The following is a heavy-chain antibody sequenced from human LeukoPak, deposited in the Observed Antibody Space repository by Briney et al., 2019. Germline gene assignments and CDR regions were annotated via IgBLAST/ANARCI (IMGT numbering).Heavy chain of an antibody. CDR1: GFTVSSNY. CDR3: ARDHPYDYVWGSYPFDY. D-gene: IGHD3-16*02. Sequence: GGSLRLSCAASGFTVSSNYMSWVRQAPGKGLEWVSVIYSGGSTYYADSVKGRFTISRDNSKNTLYLQMNSLRAEDTAVYYCARDHPYDYVWGSYPFDYWGQGTLVTVSS. J-gene: IGHJ4*02. V-gene: IGHV3-53*01. CDR2: IYSGGST.